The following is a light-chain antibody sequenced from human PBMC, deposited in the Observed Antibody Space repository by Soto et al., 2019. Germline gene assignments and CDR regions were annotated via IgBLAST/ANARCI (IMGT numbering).Light chain of an antibody. Sequence: DIQMTQSPSSLSASVGDRVAITCQASQDISNFLNWYQQKPGKAPKLLTYDASDLETGVPSRFSGSGSGTDFTFTISNLQPEDFATYYCQQHDSLPFTFGPGTKVDFK. CDR2: DAS. CDR1: QDISNF. CDR3: QQHDSLPFT. V-gene: IGKV1-33*01. J-gene: IGKJ3*01.